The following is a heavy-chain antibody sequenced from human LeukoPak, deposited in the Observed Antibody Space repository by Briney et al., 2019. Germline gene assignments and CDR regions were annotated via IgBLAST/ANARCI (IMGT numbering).Heavy chain of an antibody. CDR2: IYTSGST. CDR3: ARDLPYYDSXGYXHXYYXXGMDV. CDR1: GGSISSYY. D-gene: IGHD3-22*01. V-gene: IGHV4-4*07. Sequence: SETLSLTCTVSGGSISSYYWSWIRQPAGKGLEWIGRIYTSGSTNYNPSLKSRVTMSVDTSKNQFSLKLSSVTAADTAVYYCARDLPYYDSXGYXHXYYXXGMDVWGQGTTVTVS. J-gene: IGHJ6*02.